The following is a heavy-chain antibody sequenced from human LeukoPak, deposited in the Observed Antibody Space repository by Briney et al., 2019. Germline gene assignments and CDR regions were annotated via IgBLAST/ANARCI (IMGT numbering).Heavy chain of an antibody. Sequence: ASVKVSCKVSGYTLTELSMHWVQQAPGKGLEWMGGFDPEDGERFYAQKFQGRVTMTEDTSTDTAYMELSSLRSEDTAVYYCATVYSYDSSAYYRLDYWGQGTLVTVSS. CDR3: ATVYSYDSSAYYRLDY. D-gene: IGHD3-22*01. CDR2: FDPEDGER. CDR1: GYTLTELS. J-gene: IGHJ4*02. V-gene: IGHV1-24*01.